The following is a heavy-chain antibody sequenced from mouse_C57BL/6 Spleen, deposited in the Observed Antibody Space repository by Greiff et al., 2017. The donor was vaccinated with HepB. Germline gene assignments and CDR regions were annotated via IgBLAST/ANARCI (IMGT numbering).Heavy chain of an antibody. CDR2: ICSGGST. CDR3: AKNYNGTEVDWDFDV. Sequence: VQLQQSGPGLVQPSQTLSITCTVSGFSFTSYGVHWVRQPPGKGLEWLGVICSGGSTDYNAAFISRLSIRKDNSKSQVFFKKNSLQADDTAIYYCAKNYNGTEVDWDFDVWGTGTTVTVSS. V-gene: IGHV2-4*01. CDR1: GFSFTSYG. J-gene: IGHJ1*03. D-gene: IGHD1-1*01.